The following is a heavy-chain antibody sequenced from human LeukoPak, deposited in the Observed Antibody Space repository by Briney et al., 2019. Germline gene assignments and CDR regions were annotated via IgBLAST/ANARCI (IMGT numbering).Heavy chain of an antibody. CDR2: IWYDGSNK. D-gene: IGHD6-13*01. CDR3: ALEMSSSSWTSFDY. CDR1: GFTFSSYG. J-gene: IGHJ4*02. Sequence: GRSLRLSCAASGFTFSSYGMHWVRQAPGKGLEWVAVIWYDGSNKYYADSVKGRFTISRDNSKNTLYLQMNSLRAEDTAVYYCALEMSSSSWTSFDYWGQGTLVTVSS. V-gene: IGHV3-33*01.